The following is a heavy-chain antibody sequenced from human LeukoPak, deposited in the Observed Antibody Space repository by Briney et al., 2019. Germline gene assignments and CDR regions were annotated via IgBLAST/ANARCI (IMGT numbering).Heavy chain of an antibody. D-gene: IGHD2-21*01. CDR3: VRYCGGDCYGMDV. CDR2: INQDGSEK. J-gene: IGHJ6*02. Sequence: PGGSLRLSCAASGFSFSSYWMTWVRQASGKGLQWVVNINQDGSEKTYVDSVKGRFTISRDNAKKLLYLQMNSLRAEDTAVYYCVRYCGGDCYGMDVWGQGTMVTVSS. V-gene: IGHV3-7*01. CDR1: GFSFSSYW.